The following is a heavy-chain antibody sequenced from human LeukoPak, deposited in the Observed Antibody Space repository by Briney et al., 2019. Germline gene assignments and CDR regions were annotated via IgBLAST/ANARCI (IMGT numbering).Heavy chain of an antibody. CDR3: AKGGWIQLWYNNWFDS. Sequence: GGSLRLSCAASGFTFSNYGMHWVRQAPGKGLEWVAVISYDGSNKYYADSVTGRFTISRDNSKNTLYLQMNSLGAEDSAVCYCAKGGWIQLWYNNWFDSWGQGTLVTVSS. V-gene: IGHV3-30*18. CDR1: GFTFSNYG. CDR2: ISYDGSNK. J-gene: IGHJ5*01. D-gene: IGHD5-18*01.